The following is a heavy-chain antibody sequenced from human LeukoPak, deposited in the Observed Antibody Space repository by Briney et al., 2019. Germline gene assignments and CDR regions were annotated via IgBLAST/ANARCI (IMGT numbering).Heavy chain of an antibody. CDR3: ARVYGSGYDFRGAFDI. D-gene: IGHD5-12*01. Sequence: SETLSLTCTVSGGSINNYYWSWIRQPPGKGLEWIGYIYYSGSTNYNPSLKSRVTISVDTSKNQFSLRLSSVNAADTAVYYCARVYGSGYDFRGAFDIWGQGTMVTVSS. CDR1: GGSINNYY. CDR2: IYYSGST. V-gene: IGHV4-59*01. J-gene: IGHJ3*02.